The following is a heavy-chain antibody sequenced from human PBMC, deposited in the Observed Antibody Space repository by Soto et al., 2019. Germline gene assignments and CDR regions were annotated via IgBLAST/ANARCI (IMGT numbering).Heavy chain of an antibody. J-gene: IGHJ4*02. CDR3: AKDNVLLWFGETSPFDY. V-gene: IGHV3-23*01. CDR1: GFAFSSYA. D-gene: IGHD3-10*01. CDR2: ISGSGGST. Sequence: GGSLRLSCAASGFAFSSYAMSWVRQAPGKGLEWVSAISGSGGSTYYADSVKGRFTISRDNSKNTLYLQMNSLRAEDTAVYYCAKDNVLLWFGETSPFDYWGQGTLVTVSS.